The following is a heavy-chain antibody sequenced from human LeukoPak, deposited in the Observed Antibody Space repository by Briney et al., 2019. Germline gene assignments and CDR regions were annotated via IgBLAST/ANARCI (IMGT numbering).Heavy chain of an antibody. V-gene: IGHV1-2*02. CDR1: GYTFTSYY. CDR3: ARDYYDSSGYYPLYYFDY. D-gene: IGHD3-22*01. J-gene: IGHJ4*02. Sequence: GASVKLSCKASGYTFTSYYMHWVRQAPGQGLEWMGWINPNSGGTNYAQKFQGRVTMTRDTSISTAYMELSRLRSDDTAVYYCARDYYDSSGYYPLYYFDYWGQGTLVTVSS. CDR2: INPNSGGT.